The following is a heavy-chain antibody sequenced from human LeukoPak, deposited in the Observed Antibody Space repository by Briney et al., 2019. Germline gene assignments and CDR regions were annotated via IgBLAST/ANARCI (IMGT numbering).Heavy chain of an antibody. CDR1: GFTFSSYA. Sequence: GGSLRLSCAASGFTFSSYAMSWVRQAPGKGLEWVSAISGSGGSTYYADSVKGRFTISRDNSKNTLYLQMNSLRAGDTAVYYCAKAGSSGWYGDDYWGQGTLVTVSS. J-gene: IGHJ4*02. D-gene: IGHD6-19*01. CDR2: ISGSGGST. V-gene: IGHV3-23*01. CDR3: AKAGSSGWYGDDY.